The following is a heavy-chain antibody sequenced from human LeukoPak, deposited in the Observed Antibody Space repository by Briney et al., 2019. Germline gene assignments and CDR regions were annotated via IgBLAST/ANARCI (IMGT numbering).Heavy chain of an antibody. CDR2: INPNSGGT. CDR1: GYTFTGYY. V-gene: IGHV1-2*02. Sequence: ASVKVSCKASGYTFTGYYMHWVRQAPGQGLEWMGWINPNSGGTNYAQKFQGRVTMTRDTSISTAYMELRSLRSDDTAVYYCAVHPWGYYGSGSYYSPYWGQGTLVTVSS. J-gene: IGHJ4*02. CDR3: AVHPWGYYGSGSYYSPY. D-gene: IGHD3-10*01.